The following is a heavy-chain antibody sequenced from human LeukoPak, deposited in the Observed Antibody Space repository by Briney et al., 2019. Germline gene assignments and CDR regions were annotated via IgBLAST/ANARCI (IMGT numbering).Heavy chain of an antibody. CDR1: GDSVSNNIAT. Sequence: SQTLSLTCAISGDSVSNNIATWNWVRQSPSRGLEWLGRTYYRSRWGNDYAISVKGRITINPDTSRNQFSLQLNSVTPEDTAVYYCVRDREDSSWALAIWGQGTPATVYS. J-gene: IGHJ1*01. V-gene: IGHV6-1*01. CDR2: TYYRSRWGN. CDR3: VRDREDSSWALAI. D-gene: IGHD1-26*01.